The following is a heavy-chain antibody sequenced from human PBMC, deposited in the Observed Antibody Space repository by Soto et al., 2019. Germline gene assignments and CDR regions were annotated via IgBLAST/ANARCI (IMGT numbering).Heavy chain of an antibody. CDR1: GFTFSSYA. CDR2: ISGSGGST. CDR3: ATSPRGVITYFDY. D-gene: IGHD3-10*01. V-gene: IGHV3-23*01. J-gene: IGHJ4*02. Sequence: GGSLRLSCAASGFTFSSYAMSWVRQAPGKGLEWVSAISGSGGSTYYADSVKGRFTISRDNSKNTLYLQMNSLRAEDTAVYYCATSPRGVITYFDYWGQGTLVTAPQ.